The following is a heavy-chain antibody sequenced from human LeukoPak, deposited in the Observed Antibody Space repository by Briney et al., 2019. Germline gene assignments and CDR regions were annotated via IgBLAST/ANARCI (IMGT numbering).Heavy chain of an antibody. CDR1: GYTFTGYY. CDR3: AREGPRISGSPRY. V-gene: IGHV1-2*02. CDR2: INPNSGGT. D-gene: IGHD1-26*01. Sequence: ASVKVSCKASGYTFTGYYMHWVRQAPGQGLEWMGWINPNSGGTNYAQKFQGRVTMTRDTSISTAYMELSRLRSDDTAVYYWAREGPRISGSPRYWGQGTLVTVSS. J-gene: IGHJ4*02.